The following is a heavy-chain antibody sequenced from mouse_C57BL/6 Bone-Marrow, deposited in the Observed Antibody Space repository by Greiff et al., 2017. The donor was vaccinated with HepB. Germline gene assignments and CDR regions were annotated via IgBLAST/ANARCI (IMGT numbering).Heavy chain of an antibody. V-gene: IGHV5-17*01. Sequence: EVKLMESGGGLVKPGGSLKLSCAASGFTFSDYGMHWVRQAPEKGLEWVAYISSGSSTIYYADTVKGRFTISRDNAKNTLFLQMTSLRSEDTAMYYCARDGYWFAYWGQGTLVTVSA. CDR1: GFTFSDYG. CDR3: ARDGYWFAY. D-gene: IGHD2-3*01. J-gene: IGHJ3*01. CDR2: ISSGSSTI.